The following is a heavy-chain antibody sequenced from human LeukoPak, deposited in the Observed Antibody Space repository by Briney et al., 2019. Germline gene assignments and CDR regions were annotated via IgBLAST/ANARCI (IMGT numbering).Heavy chain of an antibody. J-gene: IGHJ4*02. CDR2: IYSSGTT. CDR3: GSRPAVDGPIDN. CDR1: GVSLHRSF. V-gene: IGHV4-59*01. Sequence: PSETLSLTCVVSGVSLHRSFWTWVRQPPGKGLEGIGRIYSSGTTDYSPSLNSRLTISIDPSKNQFSLRLASMTAADTAVYFCGSRPAVDGPIDNWGQGILVAVSS. D-gene: IGHD6-6*01.